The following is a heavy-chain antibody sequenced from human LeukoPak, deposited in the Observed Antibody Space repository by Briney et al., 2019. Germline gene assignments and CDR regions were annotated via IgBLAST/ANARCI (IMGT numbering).Heavy chain of an antibody. CDR2: ISSSAGTI. CDR3: AKDIRAMPRAGYFDY. D-gene: IGHD2-2*01. J-gene: IGHJ4*02. Sequence: GGSLRLSCAASGFTFSDYYMNWIRQAPGKGLEWVSYISSSAGTIYYADSVKGRFTISRDNAKNSLYLQMNSLRAEDTAVYYCAKDIRAMPRAGYFDYWGQGTLVTVSS. V-gene: IGHV3-11*01. CDR1: GFTFSDYY.